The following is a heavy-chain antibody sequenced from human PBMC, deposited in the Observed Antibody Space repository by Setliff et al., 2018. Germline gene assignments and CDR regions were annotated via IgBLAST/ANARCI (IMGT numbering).Heavy chain of an antibody. D-gene: IGHD1-26*01. Sequence: PGGSLRLSCAASGFTFSSYAMSWVRQAPGKGLEWVAFIEFDGTKIYYADSVKGRFTISRDNSKNTLSLQMHSLRVEDTAFYYCAKVLSSVGASDHWGQGTLVTVSS. CDR2: IEFDGTKI. CDR1: GFTFSSYA. V-gene: IGHV3-30*02. CDR3: AKVLSSVGASDH. J-gene: IGHJ4*02.